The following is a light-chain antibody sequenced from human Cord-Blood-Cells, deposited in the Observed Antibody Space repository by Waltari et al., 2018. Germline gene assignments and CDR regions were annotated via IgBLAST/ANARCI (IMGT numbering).Light chain of an antibody. CDR1: SGINVGTSR. V-gene: IGLV5-45*01. Sequence: QAVLTQPASLSASPGASASLTSTLRSGINVGTSRIYWYQHTPGSPPQYLLRYKSDSDKQQGSGVPSRFSGSKDASANAGILLISGLQSEDEADYYCMIWHSSAVVFGGGTKLTVL. CDR2: YKSDSDK. J-gene: IGLJ2*01. CDR3: MIWHSSAVV.